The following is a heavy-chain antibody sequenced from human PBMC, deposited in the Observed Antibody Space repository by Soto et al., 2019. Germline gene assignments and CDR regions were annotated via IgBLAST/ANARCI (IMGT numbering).Heavy chain of an antibody. J-gene: IGHJ4*02. CDR2: ISFDGDTE. V-gene: IGHV3-30-3*01. D-gene: IGHD3-16*01. Sequence: QVQVVESGGGVVQPGGSLRLSCAASAFTLSTYTMNWVRQAPGKGLEWVAVISFDGDTEYNADSVKGRFTVSRDDSKNALYLLMNSLRPEHTGIYYCARVLGGVPGIFDTWDQGTLVTVSS. CDR3: ARVLGGVPGIFDT. CDR1: AFTLSTYT.